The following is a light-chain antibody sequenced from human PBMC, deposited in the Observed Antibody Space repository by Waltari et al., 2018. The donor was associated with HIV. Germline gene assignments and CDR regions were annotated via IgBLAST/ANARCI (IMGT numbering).Light chain of an antibody. J-gene: IGLJ2*01. Sequence: SYEVTQPPSVSVSPGQAASITCSGDKLGDKYACWYQQKPGQSPVLVIYQDNKRPSGIPERFSGSNSGNTATLTISGTQAMDEADYYCQAWDSSGVVFGGGTKLTVL. CDR2: QDN. CDR3: QAWDSSGVV. CDR1: KLGDKY. V-gene: IGLV3-1*01.